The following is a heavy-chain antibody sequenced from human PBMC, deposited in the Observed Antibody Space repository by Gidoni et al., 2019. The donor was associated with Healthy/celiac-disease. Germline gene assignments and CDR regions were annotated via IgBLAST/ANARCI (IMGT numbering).Heavy chain of an antibody. CDR1: GGTFSSYT. V-gene: IGHV1-69*02. J-gene: IGHJ5*02. CDR3: ASTLTTPTEIGGALAYNWFDP. Sequence: QVQLVQSGAEVKKPGSSVKVSCKASGGTFSSYTISWVGQAPGKGLEWMGRIIPILGIANYAQKFQGRVTITADKSTSTAYMELSSLRSEDTAVYYCASTLTTPTEIGGALAYNWFDPWGQGTLVTVSS. D-gene: IGHD3-10*01. CDR2: IIPILGIA.